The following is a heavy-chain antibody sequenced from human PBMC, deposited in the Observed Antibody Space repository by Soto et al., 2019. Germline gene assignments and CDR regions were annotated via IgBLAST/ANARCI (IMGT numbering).Heavy chain of an antibody. D-gene: IGHD3-10*01. CDR1: GGIFSDYA. CDR3: ARQMNRGVIFDY. Sequence: QVQLVQSGAEVRRPGSSVKVSCKTSGGIFSDYALSWVRQAPGQGLEWMGRITPIFGTTIYAQKFHGRVTITADEPTSTAFMELSSLRSEDTAVYYCARQMNRGVIFDYWGQGTLVTVSS. V-gene: IGHV1-69*01. J-gene: IGHJ4*02. CDR2: ITPIFGTT.